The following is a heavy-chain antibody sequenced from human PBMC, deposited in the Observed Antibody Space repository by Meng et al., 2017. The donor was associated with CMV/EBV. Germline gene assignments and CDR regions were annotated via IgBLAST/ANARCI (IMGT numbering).Heavy chain of an antibody. Sequence: LSLTCAASGFTFDAYAMHWVRQAPGKGLEWVSGISWNSGSIGYADSVKGRFTISRDNAMNSLYLQMNSLRAEDTALYYCAKDMIPTGYLDYWGQGTLVTVSS. CDR2: ISWNSGSI. D-gene: IGHD2-8*02. V-gene: IGHV3-9*01. J-gene: IGHJ4*02. CDR1: GFTFDAYA. CDR3: AKDMIPTGYLDY.